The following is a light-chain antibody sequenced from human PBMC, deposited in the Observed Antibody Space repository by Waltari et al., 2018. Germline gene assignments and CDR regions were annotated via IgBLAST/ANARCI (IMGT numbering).Light chain of an antibody. V-gene: IGLV2-14*03. Sequence: QSALTQPASVSGSPGQSISISCPGTSSDVGGYNYVSWFQQHPGKAPKVLIYDVTKWPSGVSHRFSGSKSGNTASLTISGLQAEDEAEYYCSSYTSNNTWVFGGGTKVTVL. CDR2: DVT. J-gene: IGLJ2*01. CDR1: SSDVGGYNY. CDR3: SSYTSNNTWV.